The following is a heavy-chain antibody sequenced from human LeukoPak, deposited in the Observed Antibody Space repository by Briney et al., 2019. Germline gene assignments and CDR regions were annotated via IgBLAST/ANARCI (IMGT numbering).Heavy chain of an antibody. CDR3: ARDYGDYVGLNY. J-gene: IGHJ4*02. V-gene: IGHV3-23*01. Sequence: PGGSLRLSCAASGFTFSSYAMSWVRQAPGKGLEWVSAISGSGGSTYYADSVKGRFTISRDNSKNTLYLQMNSLRAEDTAVYYCARDYGDYVGLNYWGQGTLVTVSS. CDR2: ISGSGGST. CDR1: GFTFSSYA. D-gene: IGHD4-17*01.